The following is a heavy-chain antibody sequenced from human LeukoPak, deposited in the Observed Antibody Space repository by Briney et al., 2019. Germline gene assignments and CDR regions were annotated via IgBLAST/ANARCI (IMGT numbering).Heavy chain of an antibody. D-gene: IGHD3-3*01. Sequence: SETLSLTCTVSGGSISSSSYYWGWIRQPPGKGLEWIGSIYYSGSTNYNPSLKSRVTISVDTSKNQFSLKLSSVTAADTAVYYCARGRPWLEWLPYYYYYGMDVWGQGTTVTVSS. V-gene: IGHV4-39*07. CDR2: IYYSGST. CDR1: GGSISSSSYY. CDR3: ARGRPWLEWLPYYYYYGMDV. J-gene: IGHJ6*02.